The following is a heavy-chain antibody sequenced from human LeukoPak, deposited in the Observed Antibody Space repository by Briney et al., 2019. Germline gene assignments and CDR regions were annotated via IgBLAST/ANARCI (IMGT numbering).Heavy chain of an antibody. CDR1: GFTFSSYS. CDR3: ARDYGEEMATNLY. D-gene: IGHD5-24*01. V-gene: IGHV3-21*01. J-gene: IGHJ4*02. CDR2: ISTSSTYI. Sequence: GGSLRLSCAASGFTFSSYSMNWVRQAPGKGLEWVSSISTSSTYIYYADSVKGRFTISRDNSKNTLYLQMNSLGAEDTAVYYCARDYGEEMATNLYWGQGTLVTVSS.